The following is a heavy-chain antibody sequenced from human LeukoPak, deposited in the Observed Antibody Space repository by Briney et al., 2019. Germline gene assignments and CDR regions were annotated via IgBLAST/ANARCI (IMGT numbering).Heavy chain of an antibody. J-gene: IGHJ6*02. V-gene: IGHV4-61*01. Sequence: SETLSLTCTVSGVSISSNSYYWSWIRQPPGKGLEWIGYNYSSGRTSNNGRTNYNPSLKSRVTISVDTSKNQFSLKLTSVTSEDTAVYYCAGEYGSGSYYNYYFYGFDVWGQGTTVTVSS. CDR2: NYSSGRT. CDR3: AGEYGSGSYYNYYFYGFDV. D-gene: IGHD3-10*01. CDR1: GVSISSNSYY.